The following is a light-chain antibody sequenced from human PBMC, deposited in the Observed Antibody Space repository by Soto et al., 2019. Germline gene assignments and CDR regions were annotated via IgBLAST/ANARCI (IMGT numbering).Light chain of an antibody. CDR3: QQSHSMPIT. Sequence: DIQMTQSPPSLSASVGDRVTITCRASQSISYHLNWYQQKPGKAPRLIIHAASSLQSGAPSRFSGSGSGTDFTLTISSLQPEDFAVYFCQQSHSMPITFGHGTKVDIK. CDR1: QSISYH. J-gene: IGKJ3*01. V-gene: IGKV1-39*01. CDR2: AAS.